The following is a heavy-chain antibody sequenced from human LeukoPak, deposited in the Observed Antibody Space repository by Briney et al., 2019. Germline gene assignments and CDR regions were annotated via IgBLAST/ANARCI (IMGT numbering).Heavy chain of an antibody. CDR1: GFTFNDYA. J-gene: IGHJ4*02. V-gene: IGHV3-9*01. Sequence: GGSLRLSCAASGFTFNDYAMHWVRQAPGKGLEWVSGINWNSNNIGYADSVKGRFSISRDNAKNSLYLQMNSLRAEDSALYYCAKDVGGGYCSGTSCYFFDYWGQGTLVTVSS. D-gene: IGHD2-2*01. CDR3: AKDVGGGYCSGTSCYFFDY. CDR2: INWNSNNI.